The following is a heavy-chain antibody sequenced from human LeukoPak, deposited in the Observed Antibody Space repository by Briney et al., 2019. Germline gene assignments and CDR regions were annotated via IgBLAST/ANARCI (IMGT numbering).Heavy chain of an antibody. CDR1: GGSISSGDYY. Sequence: SETLSLTCTVSGGSISSGDYYWSWIRQPPGKGLEWIGYIYYSGSTYYNPSLKSRVTISVDTSKSQFSLKLSSVTAADTAVYYCARLVAAHFDYWGQGTLVTVSS. V-gene: IGHV4-30-4*01. D-gene: IGHD6-6*01. CDR3: ARLVAAHFDY. CDR2: IYYSGST. J-gene: IGHJ4*02.